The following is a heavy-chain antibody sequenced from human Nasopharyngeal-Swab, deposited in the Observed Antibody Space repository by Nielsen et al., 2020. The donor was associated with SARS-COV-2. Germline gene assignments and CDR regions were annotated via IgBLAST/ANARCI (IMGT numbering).Heavy chain of an antibody. CDR3: ARDDLTAYDAFDI. Sequence: ASVKVSCQASGYTFTGYYMHWVRQAPGQGLEWMGRINPNSGGTNYAQKFQGRVTMTRDTSISTAYMELSRLRSDDTAVYYCARDDLTAYDAFDIWGQGTMVTVSS. CDR2: INPNSGGT. J-gene: IGHJ3*02. D-gene: IGHD2-21*01. CDR1: GYTFTGYY. V-gene: IGHV1-2*06.